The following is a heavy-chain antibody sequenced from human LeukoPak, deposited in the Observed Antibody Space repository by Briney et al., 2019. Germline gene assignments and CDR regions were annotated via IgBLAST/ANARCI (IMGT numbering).Heavy chain of an antibody. V-gene: IGHV3-48*03. CDR1: GFTFGSYE. Sequence: GSLRLSCAASGFTFGSYEMNWVRQAPGKGLEWVSYISSSGSPVYYPDSVKGRFSISRDNAENSLYLQMNSLRVEDTAVYYCAAKEGTRSDFDYWGQGILVTVSS. CDR2: ISSSGSPV. CDR3: AAKEGTRSDFDY. D-gene: IGHD1-14*01. J-gene: IGHJ4*02.